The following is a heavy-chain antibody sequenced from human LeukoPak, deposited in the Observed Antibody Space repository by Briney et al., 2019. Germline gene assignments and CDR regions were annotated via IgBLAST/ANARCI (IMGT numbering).Heavy chain of an antibody. J-gene: IGHJ4*02. D-gene: IGHD6-19*01. V-gene: IGHV3-23*01. CDR2: IIGSGDAT. CDR3: ARASGIAVAGSDY. Sequence: GGSLRLSCAASGFTFSSYGMFWVRQAPGKGLEWVSSIIGSGDATYHADSVKGRFTISRDNSKNTVYLQMNSLRAEDTAVYYCARASGIAVAGSDYWGQGTLVTVSS. CDR1: GFTFSSYG.